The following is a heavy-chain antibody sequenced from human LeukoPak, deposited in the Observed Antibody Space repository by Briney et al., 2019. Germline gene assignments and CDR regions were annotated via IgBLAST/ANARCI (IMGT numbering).Heavy chain of an antibody. CDR3: AKELGYYVWGSYADY. V-gene: IGHV3-66*01. D-gene: IGHD3-16*01. CDR2: IYSGGST. CDR1: GFTVSSNY. Sequence: PGGSLRLSCAASGFTVSSNYMSWVRQAPGKGLEWVSVIYSGGSTYYADSVKGRFTISRDNSKNTLYLQMNSLRAEDTAVYYCAKELGYYVWGSYADYWGQGTLVTVSS. J-gene: IGHJ4*02.